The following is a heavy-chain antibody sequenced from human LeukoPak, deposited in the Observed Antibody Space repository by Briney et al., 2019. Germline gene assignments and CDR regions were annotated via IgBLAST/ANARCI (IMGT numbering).Heavy chain of an antibody. CDR1: GGTFSSYA. J-gene: IGHJ6*03. CDR2: IIPIFGTA. V-gene: IGHV1-69*05. Sequence: ASVKVSCKASGGTFSSYAISWVRQAPGQGLEWMGGIIPIFGTANYAQKFQGRVTITTDESTSTAYMELSSLRSEDTAVYYCARGPSYDYVWGSYRYDYYYYYMDVWGKGTTVTVSS. D-gene: IGHD3-16*02. CDR3: ARGPSYDYVWGSYRYDYYYYYMDV.